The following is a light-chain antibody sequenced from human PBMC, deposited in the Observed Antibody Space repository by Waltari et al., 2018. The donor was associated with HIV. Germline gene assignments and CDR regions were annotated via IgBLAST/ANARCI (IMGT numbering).Light chain of an antibody. V-gene: IGLV8-61*01. J-gene: IGLJ3*02. Sequence: QTVVTQEPSFSVSPGGTVTLTCGLSFGSVSSTNYPSWYQQTPGQAPRTLIYNTKTRSSGVPVRFSGSILGIKAALTITGAQADDDSDYYCVLYMGSGIWLFGGGTKLTVL. CDR1: FGSVSSTNY. CDR3: VLYMGSGIWL. CDR2: NTK.